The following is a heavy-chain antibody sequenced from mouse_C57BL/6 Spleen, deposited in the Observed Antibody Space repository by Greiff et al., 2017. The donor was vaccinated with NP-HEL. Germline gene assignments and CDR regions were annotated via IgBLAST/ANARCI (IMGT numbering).Heavy chain of an antibody. D-gene: IGHD1-1*01. CDR3: ARFSSYEDY. CDR1: GYTFTSYW. CDR2: IDPSDSYT. J-gene: IGHJ2*01. Sequence: VKLQQPGAELVMPGASVKLSCKASGYTFTSYWMHWVKQRPGQGLEWIGEIDPSDSYTNYNQKFKGKSTLTVDKSSSTAYMQLSSLTSEDSAVYYCARFSSYEDYWGQGTTLTVSS. V-gene: IGHV1-69*01.